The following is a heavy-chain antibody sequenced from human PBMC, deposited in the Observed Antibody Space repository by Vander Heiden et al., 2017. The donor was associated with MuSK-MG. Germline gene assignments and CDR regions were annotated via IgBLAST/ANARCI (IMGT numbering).Heavy chain of an antibody. V-gene: IGHV5-51*03. CDR3: ARTPGSGWVDD. D-gene: IGHD6-19*01. Sequence: VQLLQSGAAVKKQGESPMTPCRGSGNSFPSYWIGWGRQMPRKGLEWMGIIYPGDSDTRYSPSFQGQVTISADKSISTAYLQWSSLKAADTAMYYCARTPGSGWVDDWGQGTLVTVSS. CDR2: IYPGDSDT. J-gene: IGHJ4*02. CDR1: GNSFPSYW.